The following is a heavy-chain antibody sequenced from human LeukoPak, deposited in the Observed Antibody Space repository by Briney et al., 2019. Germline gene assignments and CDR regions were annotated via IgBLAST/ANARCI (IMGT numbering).Heavy chain of an antibody. J-gene: IGHJ4*02. V-gene: IGHV4-59*01. Sequence: PSETLSLTCIVSGGSISSYYWSWIRQPPGKGLEWIGYIYYSGSTNYNPSLKSRVTISVDTSKNQVSLKLSSVTAADTAVYYCARGLMMAVAGRGEFHYWGQGTLVTVSS. D-gene: IGHD6-13*01. CDR3: ARGLMMAVAGRGEFHY. CDR2: IYYSGST. CDR1: GGSISSYY.